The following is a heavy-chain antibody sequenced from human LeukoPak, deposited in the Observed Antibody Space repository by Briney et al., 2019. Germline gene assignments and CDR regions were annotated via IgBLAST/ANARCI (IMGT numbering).Heavy chain of an antibody. CDR1: GFTFSSHW. CDR2: INTYWSTT. D-gene: IGHD6-13*01. V-gene: IGHV3-74*01. CDR3: ARVLIAATGGDY. J-gene: IGHJ4*02. Sequence: GGSLRLSCAASGFTFSSHWMHWVRQAPGKGLVWVSRINTYWSTTSYADSVKGRFTISRDNAKKTVYLQMNSLRADDTAVYYCARVLIAATGGDYWGQGTLVSVFS.